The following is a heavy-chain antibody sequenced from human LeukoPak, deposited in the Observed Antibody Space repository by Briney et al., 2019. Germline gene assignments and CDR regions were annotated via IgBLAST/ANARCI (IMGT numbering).Heavy chain of an antibody. CDR3: ARAPFYCSSTSCFFDP. CDR2: ISAYNGNT. CDR1: GYTFTSYG. J-gene: IGHJ5*02. D-gene: IGHD2-2*01. V-gene: IGHV1-18*01. Sequence: ASVKVSCKASGYTFTSYGISWVRQAPGQGLEWMGWISAYNGNTNYAQKLQGRVTMTTDTSTSTAYMELRSLRSDDTAVYYCARAPFYCSSTSCFFDPWAQGTLVTVSS.